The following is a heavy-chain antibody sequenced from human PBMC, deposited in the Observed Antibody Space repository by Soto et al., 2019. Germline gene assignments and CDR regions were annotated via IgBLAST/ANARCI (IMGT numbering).Heavy chain of an antibody. J-gene: IGHJ4*02. CDR1: VDSVSNYSAV. D-gene: IGHD3-10*01. CDR3: VRESDMIRGIINPLDY. CDR2: TWYRSRWYY. Sequence: PSQTLSLTCAISVDSVSNYSAVWNWIRQSPSRGLEWLGRTWYRSRWYYDYAASVQSRISINPDTSKNQFSLQLNSVPPEDTAVYYCVRESDMIRGIINPLDYWGQGTLVTVSS. V-gene: IGHV6-1*01.